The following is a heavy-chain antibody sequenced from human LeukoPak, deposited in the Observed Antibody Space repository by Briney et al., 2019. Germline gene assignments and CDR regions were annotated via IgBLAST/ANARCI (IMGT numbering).Heavy chain of an antibody. Sequence: GGSLRLSCAASGFTFSSYSMNWVRQAPGKGLEWVSSISSSSSYIHYADPVKGRFTISRDNAKNSLYLQMNSLRAEDTAVYYCASFPRWELLYRVSWGQGTLVTVSS. D-gene: IGHD1-26*01. CDR3: ASFPRWELLYRVS. V-gene: IGHV3-21*01. J-gene: IGHJ5*02. CDR1: GFTFSSYS. CDR2: ISSSSSYI.